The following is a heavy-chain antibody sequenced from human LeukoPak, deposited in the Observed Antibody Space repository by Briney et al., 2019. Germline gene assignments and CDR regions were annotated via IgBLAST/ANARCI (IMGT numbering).Heavy chain of an antibody. CDR3: ARKRYYSDGGGYVHDY. V-gene: IGHV4-4*07. CDR1: GDFISNYY. J-gene: IGHJ4*02. CDR2: FYITGGSS. D-gene: IGHD3-22*01. Sequence: SETLSLTRTVSGDFISNYYWSWIRQPAAEGLEWIGRFYITGGSSNYNPSLNKRVTMSADAYKRQFSLGLNSVTTADSAIYYRARKRYYSDGGGYVHDYWRQPTLVTVPS.